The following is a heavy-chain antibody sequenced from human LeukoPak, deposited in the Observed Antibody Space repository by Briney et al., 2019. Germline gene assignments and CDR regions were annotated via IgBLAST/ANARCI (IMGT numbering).Heavy chain of an antibody. Sequence: QPGGPLRLSCEASGLTQSTIFMGWVRPAPAKGLAWVSIIHICVTTYHAHSLKGRFTLSRDSFTTPLYLQMIGLRDDDTAVYSSARERSSGWGQGTLVTVSS. V-gene: IGHV3-53*01. J-gene: IGHJ4*02. CDR1: GLTQSTIF. CDR3: ARERSSG. D-gene: IGHD3-22*01. CDR2: IHICVTT.